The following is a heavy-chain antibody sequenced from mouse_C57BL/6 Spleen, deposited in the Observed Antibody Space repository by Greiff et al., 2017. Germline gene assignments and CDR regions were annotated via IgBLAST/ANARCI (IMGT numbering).Heavy chain of an antibody. J-gene: IGHJ3*01. CDR2: INSDGGST. CDR3: ARGGDYGSSYVWFAY. D-gene: IGHD1-1*01. V-gene: IGHV5-2*01. CDR1: EYEFPSPD. Sequence: EVMLVESGGGLVQPGESLKLSCESNEYEFPSPDMSWVRKTPEKRLELVAAINSDGGSTYYPDTMERRFIISRDNTNKTLYLQMSSLRSEDTALYYCARGGDYGSSYVWFAYWGQGTLVTVSA.